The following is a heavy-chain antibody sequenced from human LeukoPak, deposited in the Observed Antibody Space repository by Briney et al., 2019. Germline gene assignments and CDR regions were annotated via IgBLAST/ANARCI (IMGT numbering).Heavy chain of an antibody. J-gene: IGHJ4*02. CDR2: IIPLFDIT. CDR1: GGTFSSYA. CDR3: AGADGSSYSLDETFDY. Sequence: SVKVSCKASGGTFSSYAINWVRQAPGQGLEWMGRIIPLFDITNYAQKFQGRVTITADKPTSTAYMELSSLRSEDTALYYCAGADGSSYSLDETFDYWGQGTLVTVSS. D-gene: IGHD5/OR15-5a*01. V-gene: IGHV1-69*04.